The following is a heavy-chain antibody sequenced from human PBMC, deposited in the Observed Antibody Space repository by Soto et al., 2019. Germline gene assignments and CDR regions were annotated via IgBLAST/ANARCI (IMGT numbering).Heavy chain of an antibody. CDR1: GFDFNRYS. CDR2: INSGSTSV. Sequence: EVQLVESGGGLVQPGESLRLSCVASGFDFNRYSMNWVRQAPGKGLEWISYINSGSTSVFYADSVRGRFTISRDNAKNSLYLQMNSLRAEDTAVYYCTSSTSPDAYWGQGTLVTVSS. J-gene: IGHJ4*02. V-gene: IGHV3-48*04. D-gene: IGHD2-2*01. CDR3: TSSTSPDAY.